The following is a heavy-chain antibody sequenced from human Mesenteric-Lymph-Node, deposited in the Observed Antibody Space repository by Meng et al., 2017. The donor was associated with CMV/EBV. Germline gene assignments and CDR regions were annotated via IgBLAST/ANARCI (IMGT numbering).Heavy chain of an antibody. D-gene: IGHD6-6*01. Sequence: GGSLRLSCAASGFTFSNYALHWVRQAPGRGLEWVAVISFDGSDKYYADSVKGRFTISRDTSKNTLYLQMNSLRAEDTAVYYCAREVGSSPGGRFYYYGMDVWGQGTTVTVSS. CDR1: GFTFSNYA. CDR3: AREVGSSPGGRFYYYGMDV. V-gene: IGHV3-30*04. CDR2: ISFDGSDK. J-gene: IGHJ6*02.